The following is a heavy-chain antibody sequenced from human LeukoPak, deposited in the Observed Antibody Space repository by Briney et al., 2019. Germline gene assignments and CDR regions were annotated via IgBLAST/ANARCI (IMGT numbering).Heavy chain of an antibody. CDR2: ISSSSYI. V-gene: IGHV3-21*01. CDR1: GFTFSSYS. Sequence: GGSLRLSCAASGFTFSSYSMNWVRQAPGKGLEWVSSISSSSYIYYADSVKGRFTISRDNAKNSLYLQMNSLRAEDTAVYYCARDFGYSSTPRHYYYYGMDVWGQGTTVTVSS. D-gene: IGHD6-13*01. CDR3: ARDFGYSSTPRHYYYYGMDV. J-gene: IGHJ6*02.